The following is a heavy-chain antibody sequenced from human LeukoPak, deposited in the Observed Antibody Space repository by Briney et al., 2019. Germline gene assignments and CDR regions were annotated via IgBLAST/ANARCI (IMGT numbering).Heavy chain of an antibody. J-gene: IGHJ4*02. CDR1: GYTFTSYD. V-gene: IGHV1-46*01. Sequence: GASVKVSCKASGYTFTSYDTNWVRQATGQGLEWMGMIYPRDGSTSYAQKFQGRVTVTRDTSTSTVHMELSGLRSEDTAVYYCARDQEGFDYWGQGTLVTVSS. CDR3: ARDQEGFDY. CDR2: IYPRDGST.